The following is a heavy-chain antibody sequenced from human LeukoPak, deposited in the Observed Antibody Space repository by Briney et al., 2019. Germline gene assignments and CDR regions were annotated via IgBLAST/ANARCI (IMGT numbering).Heavy chain of an antibody. CDR3: ARRAYADFWSGYHIDY. V-gene: IGHV1-2*06. Sequence: ASVKVSCKASVYTFTGYYMHWVRQAPGQGLEWMGRVNPNSGGTNYAQKFQGRVTMTRDTSISTAYMELSRLRSDDTAVYYCARRAYADFWSGYHIDYWGQGTLVTVSS. CDR2: VNPNSGGT. J-gene: IGHJ4*02. CDR1: VYTFTGYY. D-gene: IGHD3-3*01.